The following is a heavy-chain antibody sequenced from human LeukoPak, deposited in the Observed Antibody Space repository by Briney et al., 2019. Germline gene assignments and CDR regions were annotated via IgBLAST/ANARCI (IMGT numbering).Heavy chain of an antibody. Sequence: SETLSLTCTVSGGSISSYYWGWIRQPPGKGLEWIGYIYYSGSTNYNPSLKSRVTISVDTSKNQFSLKLSSVTAADTAVYYCARKRYSSSWYYFDYWGQGTLVTVSS. J-gene: IGHJ4*02. CDR2: IYYSGST. V-gene: IGHV4-59*01. CDR1: GGSISSYY. D-gene: IGHD6-13*01. CDR3: ARKRYSSSWYYFDY.